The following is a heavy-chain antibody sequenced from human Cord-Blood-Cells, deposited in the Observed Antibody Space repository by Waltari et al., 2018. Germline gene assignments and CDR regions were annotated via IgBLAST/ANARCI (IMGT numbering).Heavy chain of an antibody. D-gene: IGHD6-6*01. CDR2: ISSSSSYI. Sequence: EVQLVESGGGLVKPGGSLRLSCAASGFTFSSYSMNWVRQAPGKGLEWVSSISSSSSYIYYADSVKGRFTISRDNAKNSLYLQMNSLRAEDTAVYYCARGSYSSSSWFDPWGQGTLVTVSS. V-gene: IGHV3-21*01. J-gene: IGHJ5*02. CDR3: ARGSYSSSSWFDP. CDR1: GFTFSSYS.